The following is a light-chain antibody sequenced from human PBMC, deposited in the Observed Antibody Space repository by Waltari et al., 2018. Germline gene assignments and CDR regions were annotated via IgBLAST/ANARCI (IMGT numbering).Light chain of an antibody. CDR2: GAS. CDR1: QGIRND. V-gene: IGKV1-6*01. Sequence: AIQMSQSPSSLSASVGDRVTITCRASQGIRNDLGWYQQKPGKAPNLLIYGASSLQSGVPSRFSGSGSGTDFTLTISSLQPEDFATYYCLQDYTSPWTFGQGTRVEIK. CDR3: LQDYTSPWT. J-gene: IGKJ1*01.